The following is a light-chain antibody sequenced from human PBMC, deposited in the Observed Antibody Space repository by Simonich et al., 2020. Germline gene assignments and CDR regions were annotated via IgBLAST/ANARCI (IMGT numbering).Light chain of an antibody. Sequence: QSALTQPASVSGSPGQSITISCTGTSGDVVGYNYVSLYQQHPGKAPKLMIYAVSKRPSGFFNRFSGSKSGNTASLTISGLQAADEADYYCSSYTSSSTLVFGGGTKLTVL. V-gene: IGLV2-14*01. CDR2: AVS. CDR3: SSYTSSSTLV. CDR1: SGDVVGYNY. J-gene: IGLJ2*01.